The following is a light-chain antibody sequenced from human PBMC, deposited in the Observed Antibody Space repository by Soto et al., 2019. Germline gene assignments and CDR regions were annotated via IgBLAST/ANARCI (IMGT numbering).Light chain of an antibody. Sequence: QSALTQPRSVSGSPGQSVAVSCTATSSDVGCFDFFSWYQQQPGKAPILVMYDVGKRRSGVPDRLSGSRSGDTASLTISGLQTEGEADYYCGLYTASYSVFGGGTKGTVL. CDR2: DVG. CDR3: GLYTASYSV. J-gene: IGLJ3*02. V-gene: IGLV2-11*01. CDR1: SSDVGCFDF.